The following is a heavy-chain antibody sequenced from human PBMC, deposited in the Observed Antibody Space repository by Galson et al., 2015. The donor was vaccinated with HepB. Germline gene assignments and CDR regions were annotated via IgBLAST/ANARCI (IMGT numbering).Heavy chain of an antibody. CDR1: GYTFTSYG. CDR2: ISAYNGNT. J-gene: IGHJ5*02. CDR3: ARVLYKRAVGGFDP. D-gene: IGHD6-19*01. Sequence: SVKVSCKASGYTFTSYGISWVRQAPGQGLEWMGWISAYNGNTNYAQKLQGRVTMTTDTSTSTAYMELRSLRSDDTAVYYCARVLYKRAVGGFDPWGQGTLVTVSS. V-gene: IGHV1-18*04.